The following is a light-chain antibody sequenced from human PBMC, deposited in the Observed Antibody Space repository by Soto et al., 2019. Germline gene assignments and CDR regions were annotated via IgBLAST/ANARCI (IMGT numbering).Light chain of an antibody. CDR3: QQYNTWPPT. CDR1: QSVSSN. CDR2: GAS. V-gene: IGKV3-15*01. J-gene: IGKJ1*01. Sequence: VLTQSTGTLSFSPGERATLSFTASQSVSSNLAWYQQKPGQAPRLLIYGASTRATGVPARVSGSASGTEFTLTISSLQSEDFAVYSCQQYNTWPPTFGQGTKVDIK.